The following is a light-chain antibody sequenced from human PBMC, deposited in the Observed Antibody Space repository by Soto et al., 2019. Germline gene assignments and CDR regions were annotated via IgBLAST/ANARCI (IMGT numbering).Light chain of an antibody. J-gene: IGKJ5*01. CDR2: DTS. CDR1: QTLSSSF. CDR3: QQYGTSEII. V-gene: IGKV3-20*01. Sequence: EIVLTQSPGTLSLSPGDRATLSCRTSQTLSSSFLAWYQQTPGQAPRLLIYDTSTRAIDIPDRFSGSGSGTDFTLTISRLEPEDFAVYYCQQYGTSEIILGQGTRLEIK.